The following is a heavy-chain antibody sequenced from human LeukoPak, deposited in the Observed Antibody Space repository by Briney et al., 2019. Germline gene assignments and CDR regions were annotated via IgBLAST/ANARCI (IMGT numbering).Heavy chain of an antibody. CDR2: ISSSGITM. V-gene: IGHV3-11*04. CDR1: GFTFRDYY. D-gene: IGHD3-22*01. Sequence: GGSLRLSCAASGFTFRDYYMSWIRQAPGKGLEWVSYISSSGITMNYADSVKGRFTISRDNTKNSLYLQMNSLRAEDTAVYYCAKDPTHYRVWDDYDSTVLSYWGQGTLVTVSS. J-gene: IGHJ4*02. CDR3: AKDPTHYRVWDDYDSTVLSY.